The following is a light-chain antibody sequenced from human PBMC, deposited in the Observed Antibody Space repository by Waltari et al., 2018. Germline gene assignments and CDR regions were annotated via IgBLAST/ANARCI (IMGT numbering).Light chain of an antibody. V-gene: IGLV2-11*01. CDR1: SSDVGAYNS. CDR2: DVS. Sequence: QSALTQPRSVSGSPGQSVTISCTGTSSDVGAYNSVSWYQQHPARAPKLMIYDVSERPSGVSARFSGSKSGNTATLTISGLQADDGADYYCCSYAGSSTLVFGGGTTLTVV. J-gene: IGLJ3*02. CDR3: CSYAGSSTLV.